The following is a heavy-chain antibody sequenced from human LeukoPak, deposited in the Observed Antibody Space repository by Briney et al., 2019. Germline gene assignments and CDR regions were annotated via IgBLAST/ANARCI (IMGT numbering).Heavy chain of an antibody. V-gene: IGHV3-30*18. CDR2: ISYDGSNK. Sequence: PGGSLRLSCAASGFTFSSYGMPWVRQAPGKGLEWVAVISYDGSNKYYADSVKGRFTISRDNSKNTLYLQMNSLRAEDTAVYYCAKDRERYCSGGSCYSFDYWGQGTLVTVSS. CDR3: AKDRERYCSGGSCYSFDY. CDR1: GFTFSSYG. D-gene: IGHD2-15*01. J-gene: IGHJ4*02.